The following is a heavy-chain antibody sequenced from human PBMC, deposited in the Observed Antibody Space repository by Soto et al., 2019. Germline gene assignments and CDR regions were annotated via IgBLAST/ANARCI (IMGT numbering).Heavy chain of an antibody. CDR1: GYSFTSYW. V-gene: IGHV5-10-1*01. CDR3: ASRIAAAGIKDV. Sequence: GESLKLSCKGSGYSFTSYWISWVRQMPGKGLEWMGRIDPSDSYTNYSPSFQGHVTISADKSISTAYLQWSSLKASDTAMYYCASRIAAAGIKDVWGQGTTVTVSS. J-gene: IGHJ6*02. CDR2: IDPSDSYT. D-gene: IGHD6-13*01.